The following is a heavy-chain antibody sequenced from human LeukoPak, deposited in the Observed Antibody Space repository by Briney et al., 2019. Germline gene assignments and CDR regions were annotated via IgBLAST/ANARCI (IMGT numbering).Heavy chain of an antibody. CDR2: IKKTGSET. V-gene: IGHV3-7*03. D-gene: IGHD1-26*01. CDR3: AKDQRWESPHYLDS. J-gene: IGHJ4*02. CDR1: GFTFSHFW. Sequence: PGGSLRLSCAASGFTFSHFWMSWVRQAPGKGLEWVAYIKKTGSETYYVDSVKGRFTITRDNTRNSLFLQMYSLRDEDTAVYYSAKDQRWESPHYLDSWGQGTLVTVSS.